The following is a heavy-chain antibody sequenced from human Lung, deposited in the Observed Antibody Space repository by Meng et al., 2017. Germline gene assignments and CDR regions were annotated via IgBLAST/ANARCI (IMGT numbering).Heavy chain of an antibody. CDR2: INHSGST. Sequence: QVQRQKWGEGLLKPSETLSLTWVVSGGSFSDYYWSWIRQPPGKGLEWIGEINHSGSTNYNPSLESRATISVDTSQNNLSLKLSSVTAADSAVYYCARGPTTMAHDFDYWGQGTLVTVSS. CDR1: GGSFSDYY. V-gene: IGHV4-34*01. D-gene: IGHD4-11*01. CDR3: ARGPTTMAHDFDY. J-gene: IGHJ4*02.